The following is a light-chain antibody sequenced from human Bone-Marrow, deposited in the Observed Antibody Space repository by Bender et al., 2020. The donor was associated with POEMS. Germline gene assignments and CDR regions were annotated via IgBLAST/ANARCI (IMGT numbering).Light chain of an antibody. CDR3: AVWDDSLNGWV. V-gene: IGLV1-44*01. CDR1: SSNIGAHA. J-gene: IGLJ3*02. CDR2: SSH. Sequence: QSVLTQPPSASGTPGQRVTTSCSGGSSNIGAHAVNWYQHLPGTAPKLLIYSSHRRPSEVPDRFSGYRSGTSASLAISGLQSEDEADYYCAVWDDSLNGWVFGGGTKLTVL.